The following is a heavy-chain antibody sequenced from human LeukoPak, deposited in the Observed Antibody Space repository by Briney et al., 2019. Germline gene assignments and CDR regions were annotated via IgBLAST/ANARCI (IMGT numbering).Heavy chain of an antibody. CDR2: ISSSSSYI. CDR1: GFTFSDYY. D-gene: IGHD6-13*01. CDR3: ARHQKGSSHFDY. J-gene: IGHJ4*02. Sequence: KPGGSLRLSCAASGFTFSDYYMSWIRQAPGKGLEWVSSISSSSSYIYYADSAKGRFTISRDNAKNSLYLQMNSLRAEDTAVYYCARHQKGSSHFDYWGQGTLVTVSS. V-gene: IGHV3-11*06.